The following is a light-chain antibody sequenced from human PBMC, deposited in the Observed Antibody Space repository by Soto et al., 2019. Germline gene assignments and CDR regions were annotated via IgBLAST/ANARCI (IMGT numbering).Light chain of an antibody. Sequence: VQMTQSPSPMSAPVVDTVTITSRASRGINNYLAWFQQKPGKVPKRLIYTVSSLQSGVPSRFSGSGSGTEFTLTISNLQPEDSATYYCLQHKSYPITFGQGTRLEIK. J-gene: IGKJ5*01. CDR2: TVS. V-gene: IGKV1-17*03. CDR3: LQHKSYPIT. CDR1: RGINNY.